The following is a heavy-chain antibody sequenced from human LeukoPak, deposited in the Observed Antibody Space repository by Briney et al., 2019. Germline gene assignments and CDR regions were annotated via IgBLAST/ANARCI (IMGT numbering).Heavy chain of an antibody. V-gene: IGHV3-23*01. CDR2: MSDNGGRT. D-gene: IGHD1-1*01. CDR1: GFTFSTYP. Sequence: LAGGSLRLSCAVSGFTFSTYPMASVRQAPGGGLGWVSGMSDNGGRTYYAESVKGRYANSRDNSKSTLHRQMNSLRGGDTAVYHCAKDFGRNVGGPGYWGRGTLVIVSS. J-gene: IGHJ4*02. CDR3: AKDFGRNVGGPGY.